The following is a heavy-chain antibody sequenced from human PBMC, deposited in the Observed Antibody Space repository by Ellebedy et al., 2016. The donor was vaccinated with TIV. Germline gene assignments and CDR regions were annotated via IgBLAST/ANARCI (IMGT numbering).Heavy chain of an antibody. CDR2: IHDSGNN. V-gene: IGHV4-59*01. D-gene: IGHD6-19*01. Sequence: MPSETLSLTCTVSGGSISGYYWTRIRQPPGKGLEWIGNIHDSGNNNYNPSLKSRVTISDDTAKNQFSLKVRSVTAADTAVYYCARGYRSGWYGELDPWGQGTLVTVSS. CDR3: ARGYRSGWYGELDP. CDR1: GGSISGYY. J-gene: IGHJ5*02.